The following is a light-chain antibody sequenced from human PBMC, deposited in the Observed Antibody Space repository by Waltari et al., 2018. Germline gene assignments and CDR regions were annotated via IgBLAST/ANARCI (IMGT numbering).Light chain of an antibody. Sequence: QSALTQPASVSGSPGQSITISCTGTSSDVGGYNYFSWFQQHPGNAPKLMIYDVSNRPSGVSNRFSGSKSGNTASLTISGLQAEDEADYYCSSYTSSSTPLVFGGGTKLTVL. J-gene: IGLJ2*01. V-gene: IGLV2-14*03. CDR1: SSDVGGYNY. CDR3: SSYTSSSTPLV. CDR2: DVS.